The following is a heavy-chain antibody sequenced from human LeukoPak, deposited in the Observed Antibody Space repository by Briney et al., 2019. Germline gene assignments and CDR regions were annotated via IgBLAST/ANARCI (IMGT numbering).Heavy chain of an antibody. CDR1: GGSINSYW. J-gene: IGHJ4*02. CDR2: IYTTGMT. V-gene: IGHV4-4*07. Sequence: SETLSLTCSVSGGSINSYWWSWIRQPPGKGLEFIGRIYTTGMTNYNPSLKSRVSMSVDTTNNQFSLELRSVTAADTAVYFCARAGYTISSYRFDYWGQGALVTVSS. D-gene: IGHD3-16*02. CDR3: ARAGYTISSYRFDY.